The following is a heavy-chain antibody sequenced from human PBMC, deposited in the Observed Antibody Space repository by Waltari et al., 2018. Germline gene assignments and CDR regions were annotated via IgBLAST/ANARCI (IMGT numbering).Heavy chain of an antibody. CDR1: GFTFDDYA. V-gene: IGHV3-9*01. Sequence: EVQLVESGGGLVQPGRSLRLSCAASGFTFDDYAMHWVRQAQGKGLEWVSGISWNSGSIVYADSVKGRFTISRDNAKNSLYLQMNSLRAEDTALYYCATIAVAGTFGYWGQGTLVTVSS. CDR2: ISWNSGSI. J-gene: IGHJ4*02. CDR3: ATIAVAGTFGY. D-gene: IGHD6-19*01.